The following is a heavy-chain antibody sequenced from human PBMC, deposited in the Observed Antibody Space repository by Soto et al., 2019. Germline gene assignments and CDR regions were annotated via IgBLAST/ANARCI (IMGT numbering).Heavy chain of an antibody. Sequence: QVTVKESGPVLVKPTETLTLTCTVSGFSLSNAGLGVSWIRQPPGKALEWLAHIFSNDEKSYSTSLKSRLTISKDTSNSQVGLTMTNMEPVDTATYYWASTYSSSWYWFDPWGQGTLVTVSS. D-gene: IGHD6-13*01. V-gene: IGHV2-26*04. CDR2: IFSNDEK. CDR3: ASTYSSSWYWFDP. J-gene: IGHJ5*02. CDR1: GFSLSNAGLG.